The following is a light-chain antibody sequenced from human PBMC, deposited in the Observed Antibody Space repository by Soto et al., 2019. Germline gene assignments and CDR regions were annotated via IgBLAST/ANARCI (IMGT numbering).Light chain of an antibody. CDR1: QSVSRN. Sequence: ETVMTQSPVTLSVSPGERATLSCRASQSVSRNCAWYQQRPGQAPRLLIYGASTRATGVPSRFSGSGSGTEFALTISSLQSEDFAVYYCQQYNNWPLTFGGGTKVEIK. V-gene: IGKV3-15*01. CDR3: QQYNNWPLT. CDR2: GAS. J-gene: IGKJ4*01.